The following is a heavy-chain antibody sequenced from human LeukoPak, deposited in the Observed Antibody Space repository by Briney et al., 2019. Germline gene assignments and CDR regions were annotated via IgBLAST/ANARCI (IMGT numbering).Heavy chain of an antibody. J-gene: IGHJ2*01. CDR1: GYTITGYY. D-gene: IGHD1-26*01. V-gene: IGHV1-2*02. CDR2: INPNSGGT. Sequence: GASVKVSCKASGYTITGYYMHWVRQAPGQGLEWMGWINPNSGGTNYAQKFQGRVTMTRDTSIGTAYMELSRLRSDDTAVYYCARDRGSNWYFDLWGRGTLVTVSS. CDR3: ARDRGSNWYFDL.